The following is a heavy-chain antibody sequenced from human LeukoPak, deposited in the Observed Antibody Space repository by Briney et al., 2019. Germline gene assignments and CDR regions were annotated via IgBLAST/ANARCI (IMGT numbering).Heavy chain of an antibody. Sequence: GGSLRLSCAASGFTFSSYWMNWVRQAPGKGLEWVANIQQDGSEKYYVDSVKGRFTISRDNAKNSLYLQMNSLRAEDTAVYYCASTSCCHDAFDIWGQGTMVTVSS. J-gene: IGHJ3*02. CDR1: GFTFSSYW. D-gene: IGHD2-2*01. CDR3: ASTSCCHDAFDI. V-gene: IGHV3-7*01. CDR2: IQQDGSEK.